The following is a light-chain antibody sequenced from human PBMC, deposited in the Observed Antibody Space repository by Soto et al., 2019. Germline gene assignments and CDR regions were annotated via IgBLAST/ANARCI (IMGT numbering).Light chain of an antibody. Sequence: QSALTQPASVSGSPGQSITISFTGTSSDVGTYNLVSWYQQHPGKAPKLIIYDVTKRPSGVSNRFSGSKSGYTASLTISGLQAEDEADYYCCSFAGSSTFYVLGTGTKVTVL. J-gene: IGLJ1*01. CDR2: DVT. CDR3: CSFAGSSTFYV. CDR1: SSDVGTYNL. V-gene: IGLV2-23*02.